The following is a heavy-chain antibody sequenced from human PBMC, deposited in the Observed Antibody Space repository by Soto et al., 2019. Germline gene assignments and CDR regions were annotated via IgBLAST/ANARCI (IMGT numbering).Heavy chain of an antibody. CDR3: ARSRGTYFDY. Sequence: PSETLSLTCTVSGGSISSSSHYWGWIRQPPGKGLEWIGSIYYSGSTYYNPSLKSRVTISVDTSKNQFSLKLRSVTAADTAVYYCARSRGTYFDYWGLGTLVTVS. CDR2: IYYSGST. V-gene: IGHV4-39*01. D-gene: IGHD1-26*01. J-gene: IGHJ4*02. CDR1: GGSISSSSHY.